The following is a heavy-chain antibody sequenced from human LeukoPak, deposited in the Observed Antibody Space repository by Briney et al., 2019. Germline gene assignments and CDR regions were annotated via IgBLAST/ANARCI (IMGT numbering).Heavy chain of an antibody. CDR1: GYTFTSYG. CDR3: ARGSPPIAVAGAADY. J-gene: IGHJ4*02. V-gene: IGHV1-18*01. Sequence: ASVKVSCKASGYTFTSYGISWVRQAPGQGLERMGWISAYNGNTNYAQKLQGRVTMTTDTSTSTAYMELRSLRSDDTAVYYCARGSPPIAVAGAADYWGQGTLVTVSS. D-gene: IGHD6-19*01. CDR2: ISAYNGNT.